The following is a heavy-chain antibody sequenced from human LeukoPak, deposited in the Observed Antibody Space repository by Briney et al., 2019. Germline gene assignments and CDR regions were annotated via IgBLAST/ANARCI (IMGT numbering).Heavy chain of an antibody. CDR1: GFTFSSHW. V-gene: IGHV3-7*01. Sequence: GGSLRLSCAASGFTFSSHWMSWVRQAPGKGLEWVANIKQDGSEKYYLDSVKGRFTISRDNAKDSLYLQMSSLRAEDTALYYCARNDDYGDDYWGQGTLVTVSS. D-gene: IGHD5-12*01. CDR2: IKQDGSEK. J-gene: IGHJ4*02. CDR3: ARNDDYGDDY.